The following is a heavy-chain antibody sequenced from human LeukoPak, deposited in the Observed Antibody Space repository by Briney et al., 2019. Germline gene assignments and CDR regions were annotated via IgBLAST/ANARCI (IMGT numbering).Heavy chain of an antibody. CDR2: IYSGGST. D-gene: IGHD3-22*01. J-gene: IGHJ4*02. Sequence: PGGSLRLSCAASGFTVSSNYMSWVRQAPGKGLEWVSGIYSGGSTYYADSVKGRFTISRDNSKNTLYVQMNSLRAEDTAVYYCARATNYYDSSGYYIYYFDYWGQGTLVTVSS. CDR1: GFTVSSNY. CDR3: ARATNYYDSSGYYIYYFDY. V-gene: IGHV3-66*01.